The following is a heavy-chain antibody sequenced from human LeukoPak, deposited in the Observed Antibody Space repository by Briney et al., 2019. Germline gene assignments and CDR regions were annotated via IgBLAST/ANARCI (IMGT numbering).Heavy chain of an antibody. CDR2: ISSSGSSS. V-gene: IGHV3-23*01. J-gene: IGHJ4*02. D-gene: IGHD3-10*01. CDR1: GFTFSSNA. CDR3: AKNFGSGNYRSFDY. Sequence: GGSLRLSCAASGFTFSSNAMSWVRQAPGKGLEWVSVISSSGSSSYYADSVKGRFTISRDNSENTLYLQMNSLRAEDTATYYCAKNFGSGNYRSFDYWGQGTLVTVSP.